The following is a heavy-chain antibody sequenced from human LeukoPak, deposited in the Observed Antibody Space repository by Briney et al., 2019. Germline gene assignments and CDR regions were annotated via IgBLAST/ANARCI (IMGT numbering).Heavy chain of an antibody. Sequence: GGSLRLSCAASGFTFSSYWMSWVRQAPGKGLEWVANIKQDGSEKYYVDSVKGRFTISRDNAKNSLYLQMNSLRAEDTAVYYRARGRIQLWSPLFDYWGQGTLVTVSS. CDR3: ARGRIQLWSPLFDY. D-gene: IGHD5-18*01. V-gene: IGHV3-7*01. CDR1: GFTFSSYW. J-gene: IGHJ4*02. CDR2: IKQDGSEK.